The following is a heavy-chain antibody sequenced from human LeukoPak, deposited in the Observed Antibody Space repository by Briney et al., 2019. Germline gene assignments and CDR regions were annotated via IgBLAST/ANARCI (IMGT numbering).Heavy chain of an antibody. Sequence: SETLSLTCAVYGGSFSGYYGSWIRQPPGKGLEWIGEINHSGSTNYNPSLKSRVTISVDTSKNQFSLKLSSVTAADTAVYYCARGGTMYYYDSGGYSYYFDYWGQGTLVTVSS. CDR3: ARGGTMYYYDSGGYSYYFDY. CDR1: GGSFSGYY. V-gene: IGHV4-34*01. J-gene: IGHJ4*02. D-gene: IGHD3-22*01. CDR2: INHSGST.